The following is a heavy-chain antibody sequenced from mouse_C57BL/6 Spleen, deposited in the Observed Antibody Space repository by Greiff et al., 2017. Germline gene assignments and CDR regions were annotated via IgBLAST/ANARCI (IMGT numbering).Heavy chain of an antibody. Sequence: QVQLQQPGAELVMPGASVKLSCKASGYTFTSYWMHWVKQRPGQGLEWIGEIDPSDSYTNYNQKFKGKSTLTVDKSSSTAYMQLSSLTSEDAAVYDCARVVRGYGFDYWGQGTTLTVSS. D-gene: IGHD2-2*01. V-gene: IGHV1-69*01. CDR3: ARVVRGYGFDY. CDR1: GYTFTSYW. CDR2: IDPSDSYT. J-gene: IGHJ2*01.